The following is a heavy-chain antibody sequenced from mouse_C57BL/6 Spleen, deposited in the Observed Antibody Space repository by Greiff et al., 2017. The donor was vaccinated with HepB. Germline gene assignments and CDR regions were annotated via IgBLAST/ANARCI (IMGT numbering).Heavy chain of an antibody. D-gene: IGHD1-1*01. CDR1: GYTFTSYW. V-gene: IGHV1-53*01. Sequence: VQLQQPGTELVKPGASVKLSCTASGYTFTSYWMHWVKQRPGQGLEWIGNINPSNGGTNYNEKFKSKATLTVDKSSRTAYMQLSSLTSEDSAVYYSYYDGSSYAMDYWGQGTSVTVSS. CDR3: YYDGSSYAMDY. CDR2: INPSNGGT. J-gene: IGHJ4*01.